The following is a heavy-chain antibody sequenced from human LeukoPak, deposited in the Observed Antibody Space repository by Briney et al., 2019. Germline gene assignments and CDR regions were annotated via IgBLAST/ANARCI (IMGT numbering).Heavy chain of an antibody. CDR2: IKSKTDGGTT. D-gene: IGHD6-13*01. Sequence: GGSLRLSCAASGFTFSSHGMHWVRPAPGKGRAWVGRIKSKTDGGTTDYAAPVEGRFTISRDDSKNTLYLQMNSLKTEDTAVYYCTTSRRFSSSWRDYWGQGTLVTVSS. V-gene: IGHV3-15*01. J-gene: IGHJ4*02. CDR1: GFTFSSHG. CDR3: TTSRRFSSSWRDY.